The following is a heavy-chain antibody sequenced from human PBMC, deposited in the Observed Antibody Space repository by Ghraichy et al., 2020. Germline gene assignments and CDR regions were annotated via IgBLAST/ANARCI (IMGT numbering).Heavy chain of an antibody. CDR2: ISAYNGNT. CDR1: GYTFTSYG. J-gene: IGHJ6*02. D-gene: IGHD5-18*01. V-gene: IGHV1-18*01. Sequence: ASVKVSCKASGYTFTSYGISWVRQAPGQGLEWMGWISAYNGNTNYAQKLQGRVTMTTDTSTSTAYMELRSLRSDDTAVYYCAREGEDAYSYGYYYYGMDVWGQGTTVTVSS. CDR3: AREGEDAYSYGYYYYGMDV.